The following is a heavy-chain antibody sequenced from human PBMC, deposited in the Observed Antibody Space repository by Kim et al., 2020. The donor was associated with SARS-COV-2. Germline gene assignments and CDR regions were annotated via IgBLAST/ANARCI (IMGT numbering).Heavy chain of an antibody. CDR2: ISSSGSTI. V-gene: IGHV3-48*03. Sequence: GGSLRLSCAASGFTFSSYEMNWVRQAPGKGLEWVSYISSSGSTIDYADSGKGRFTISRDKAKNSLYLQMNSLRAEDTAVYYCAREIMGDYYYGMDVWGQGTTVTVSS. CDR3: AREIMGDYYYGMDV. CDR1: GFTFSSYE. D-gene: IGHD1-26*01. J-gene: IGHJ6*02.